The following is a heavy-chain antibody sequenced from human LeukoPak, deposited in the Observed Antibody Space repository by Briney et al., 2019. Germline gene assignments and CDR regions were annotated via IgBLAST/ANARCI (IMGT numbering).Heavy chain of an antibody. Sequence: GGSLRLSCAASGFTFSSYAMSWVRQAPGKGLEWVSAISGSGGSTYYADSVKGRFTISRDNAKNSLYLQMNSLRAEDTALYYCAKDMGATGTLSAFDIWSQGTMVTVSS. D-gene: IGHD1-26*01. CDR1: GFTFSSYA. CDR3: AKDMGATGTLSAFDI. V-gene: IGHV3-23*01. J-gene: IGHJ3*02. CDR2: ISGSGGST.